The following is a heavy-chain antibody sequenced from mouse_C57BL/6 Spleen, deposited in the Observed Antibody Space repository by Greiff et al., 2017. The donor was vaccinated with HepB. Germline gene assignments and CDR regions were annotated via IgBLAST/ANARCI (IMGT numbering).Heavy chain of an antibody. CDR2: ISSGGDYI. J-gene: IGHJ4*01. Sequence: DVMLVESGEGLVKPGGSLKLSCAASGFTFSSYAMSWVRQTPEKRLEWVAYISSGGDYIYYADTVKGRFTISRDNARNTLYLQMSSLKSEDTAMYYCTRDGDYDLYAMDYWGQGTSVTVSS. CDR3: TRDGDYDLYAMDY. D-gene: IGHD2-4*01. V-gene: IGHV5-9-1*02. CDR1: GFTFSSYA.